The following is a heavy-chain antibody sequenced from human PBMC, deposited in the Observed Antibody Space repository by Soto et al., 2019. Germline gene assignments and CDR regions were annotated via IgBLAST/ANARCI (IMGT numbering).Heavy chain of an antibody. J-gene: IGHJ4*02. Sequence: EVQLLQSGGGLVQPGGSLTLSCAASGFTFSDYTMTWVRQAPGKVLECVPVILSDYNTYYADSVRGRFTISRDNSKNTLYLEMNSLRAEDTAVYFCARRTRGYLGYWGQGALVTVSS. CDR1: GFTFSDYT. V-gene: IGHV3-23*03. CDR2: ILSDYNT. CDR3: ARRTRGYLGY.